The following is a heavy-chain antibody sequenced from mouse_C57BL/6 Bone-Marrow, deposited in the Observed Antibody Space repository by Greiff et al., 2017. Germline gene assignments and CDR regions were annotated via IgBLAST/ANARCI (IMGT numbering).Heavy chain of an antibody. CDR1: GYTFTSYG. J-gene: IGHJ3*01. D-gene: IGHD2-5*01. V-gene: IGHV1-81*01. Sequence: VQRVESGAELARPGASVKLSCKASGYTFTSYGISWVKQRTGQGLEWIGEIYPRSGNTYYNEKFKGKATLTADKSSSTAYMELRSLTSEDSAVYVCAYSNYEAYWGQGTLVTVSA. CDR3: AYSNYEAY. CDR2: IYPRSGNT.